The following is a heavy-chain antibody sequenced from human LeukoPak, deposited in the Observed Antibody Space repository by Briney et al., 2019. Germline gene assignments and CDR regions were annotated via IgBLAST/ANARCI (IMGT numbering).Heavy chain of an antibody. J-gene: IGHJ6*03. V-gene: IGHV4-61*02. CDR3: ARARKNYYMDV. CDR1: GGSISSGSYY. CDR2: IYTSGST. Sequence: SETLSLTXTVSGGSISSGSYYWSWIRQPAGTGLEWIGRIYTSGSTNYNPSLKSRVTISVDTSKNQFSLKLSSVTAADTAVYYCARARKNYYMDVWGKGTTVTVSS.